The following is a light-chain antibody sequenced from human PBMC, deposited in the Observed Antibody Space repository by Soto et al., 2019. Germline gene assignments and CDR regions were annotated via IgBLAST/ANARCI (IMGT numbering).Light chain of an antibody. CDR3: QLYGTSPRT. CDR2: GAS. J-gene: IGKJ2*01. CDR1: QSVSNRY. V-gene: IGKV3-20*01. Sequence: EIVLTQSPATLSLSPGERASLSCRASQSVSNRYVAWYQQKPGQAPRLLIFGASNRATGIPDRFSGSGSGTDFTLTISRLEPEDFAVYYCQLYGTSPRTFGQGTKLEIK.